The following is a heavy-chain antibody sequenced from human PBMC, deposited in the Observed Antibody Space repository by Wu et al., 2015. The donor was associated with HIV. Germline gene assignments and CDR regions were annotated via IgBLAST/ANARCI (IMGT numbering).Heavy chain of an antibody. CDR2: IDQSGNT. Sequence: QVQLQEGGAGLLKPSETLSLTCSVYGEPLIGFYWSWIRQSPGKGLQWVGEIDQSGNTNYNPSLNKRVTISIDTSKNQFALKMTSVTAADTAVYFCAREGHLVREVIRRYYFDHWGHGALVTVSS. V-gene: IGHV4-34*02. CDR3: AREGHLVREVIRRYYFDH. J-gene: IGHJ4*01. D-gene: IGHD3-10*01. CDR1: GEPLIGFY.